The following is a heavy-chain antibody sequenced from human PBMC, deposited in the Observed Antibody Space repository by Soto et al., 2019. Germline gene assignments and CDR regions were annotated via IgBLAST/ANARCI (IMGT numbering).Heavy chain of an antibody. Sequence: SETLSLTCTVSGGSISSSSYYWGWIRQPPGKGLEWIGSIYYSGSTYYNPSLKSRVTISVDTSKNQLSLKLSSVTAADTAVYYCARQGRITMIVVVIRKDYYYGMDVWGQGTTVTVSS. CDR1: GGSISSSSYY. V-gene: IGHV4-39*01. D-gene: IGHD3-22*01. CDR3: ARQGRITMIVVVIRKDYYYGMDV. J-gene: IGHJ6*02. CDR2: IYYSGST.